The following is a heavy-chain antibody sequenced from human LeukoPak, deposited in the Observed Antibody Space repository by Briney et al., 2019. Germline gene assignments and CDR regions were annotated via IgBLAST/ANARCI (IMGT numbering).Heavy chain of an antibody. CDR3: ARDRYCSSTSCYANDAFDI. Sequence: GSSAKVSCKASGYTFTSYGISWVRQAPGQGLEWMGWISAYNGNTNYAQKLQGRVTMTTDTSTSTAYMELRSLRSDDTAVYYCARDRYCSSTSCYANDAFDIWGQGTMVTVSS. D-gene: IGHD2-2*01. V-gene: IGHV1-18*01. CDR2: ISAYNGNT. J-gene: IGHJ3*02. CDR1: GYTFTSYG.